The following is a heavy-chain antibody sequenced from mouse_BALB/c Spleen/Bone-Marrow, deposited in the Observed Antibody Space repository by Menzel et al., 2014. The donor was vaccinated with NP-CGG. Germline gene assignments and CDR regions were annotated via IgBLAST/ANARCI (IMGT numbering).Heavy chain of an antibody. V-gene: IGHV10-1*02. J-gene: IGHJ4*01. CDR3: VRGIYYYGSNYKNSALDY. D-gene: IGHD1-1*01. Sequence: EVQLVESGGGLVQPKGLLKLSCAASGFTFNTFAMNWVRQAPGKGLEWVARIRSKSNNFATYYADSVKDRFTISRDDSRSMLYLQVNNLKTEDTAMYYCVRGIYYYGSNYKNSALDYWGQGTSATVSS. CDR2: IRSKSNNFAT. CDR1: GFTFNTFA.